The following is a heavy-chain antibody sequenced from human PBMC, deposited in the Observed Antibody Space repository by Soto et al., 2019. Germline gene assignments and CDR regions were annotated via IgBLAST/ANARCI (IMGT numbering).Heavy chain of an antibody. CDR2: IYYSGST. J-gene: IGHJ4*02. CDR3: ASFGTRRDGYNYYYFDY. Sequence: SETLSLTCTVSGGSISSGGYYWSWIRQHPGKGLEWIGYIYYSGSTYYNPSLKSRVTISVDTSKNQFSLKLSSVTAADTAVYYCASFGTRRDGYNYYYFDYWGQGTLVTVSS. D-gene: IGHD5-12*01. CDR1: GGSISSGGYY. V-gene: IGHV4-31*03.